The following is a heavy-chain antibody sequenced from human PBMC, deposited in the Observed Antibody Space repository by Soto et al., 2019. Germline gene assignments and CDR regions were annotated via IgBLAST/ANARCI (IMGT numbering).Heavy chain of an antibody. D-gene: IGHD2-2*01. CDR3: ARGFCSRNSCYDNYGRDV. CDR2: IIPIFGTA. CDR1: GGTFSSYA. J-gene: IGHJ6*02. V-gene: IGHV1-69*06. Sequence: SVKVSCKASGGTFSSYAISWVRQAPGQGLEWMGGIIPIFGTANYAQKFQGRVTITADKSMSTAYMELSSLRSEDTAVYYCARGFCSRNSCYDNYGRDVSGQGPT.